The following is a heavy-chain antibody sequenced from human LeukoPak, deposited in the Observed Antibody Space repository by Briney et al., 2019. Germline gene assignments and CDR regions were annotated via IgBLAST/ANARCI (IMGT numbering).Heavy chain of an antibody. CDR3: ARRSLKKTTFDY. CDR1: GYTFTSYD. V-gene: IGHV1-8*01. CDR2: MNPNSGNT. J-gene: IGHJ4*02. Sequence: ASVKVSCKASGYTFTSYDINWARQATGQGLEWMGWMNPNSGNTGYAQKFQGRVTMTRNTSISTAYMELSSLRSEDTAVYYCARRSLKKTTFDYWGQGTLVTASS. D-gene: IGHD1-1*01.